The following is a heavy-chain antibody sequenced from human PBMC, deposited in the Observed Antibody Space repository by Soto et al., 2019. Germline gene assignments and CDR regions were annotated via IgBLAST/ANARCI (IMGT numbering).Heavy chain of an antibody. CDR1: GYTYTSYY. CDR2: INPSGGST. V-gene: IGHV1-46*03. D-gene: IGHD3-16*02. Sequence: GASVKVSCKASGYTYTSYYMHWVRQAPGQGLEWMGIINPSGGSTSYAQKFQGRVTMTRDTSTSTVYMELSSLRSEDTAVYYCARGAYIWGSYRPFDYWGQGTLVTVSS. J-gene: IGHJ4*02. CDR3: ARGAYIWGSYRPFDY.